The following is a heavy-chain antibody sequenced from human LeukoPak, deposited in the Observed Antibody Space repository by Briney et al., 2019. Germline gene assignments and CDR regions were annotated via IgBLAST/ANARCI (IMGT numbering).Heavy chain of an antibody. D-gene: IGHD3-16*01. CDR2: ISGSTSFI. CDR1: GFTFSDYY. Sequence: PGGSLSLSCAASGFTFSDYYMSWVRQAPGKVLERVSYISGSTSFIDYADSVKGRFTICRDNAKNSLSLQMNSLRAGYTAVYYCVSWGSGTYRFDCWGQGTLVTVSS. V-gene: IGHV3-11*03. CDR3: VSWGSGTYRFDC. J-gene: IGHJ4*02.